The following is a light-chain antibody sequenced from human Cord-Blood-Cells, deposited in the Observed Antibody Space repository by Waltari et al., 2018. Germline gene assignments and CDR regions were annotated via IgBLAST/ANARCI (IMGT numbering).Light chain of an antibody. CDR3: MQPIQSPDT. J-gene: IGKJ4*01. CDR1: QSRLHSNGYNY. CDR2: FGS. Sequence: DIVMTHSPLCLPVNPGEPASISCRSSQSRLHSNGYNYLDWYLQKPGQSPQLLIYFGSTRATGVPDRFSGSGSGTEFTLKISSVQAEDFGAYYCMQPIQSPDTFGRGTNVEIK. V-gene: IGKV2-28*01.